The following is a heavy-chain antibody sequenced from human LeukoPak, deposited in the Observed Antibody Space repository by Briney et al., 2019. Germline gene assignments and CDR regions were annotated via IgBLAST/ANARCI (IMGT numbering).Heavy chain of an antibody. CDR3: ARGIAYCGGDCYFPRDDAFDI. CDR2: IKQDGSEK. D-gene: IGHD2-21*02. J-gene: IGHJ3*02. V-gene: IGHV3-7*01. CDR1: GFTLSSYW. Sequence: GGSLRLSCAASGFTLSSYWMSWVRQAPGKGLEWVANIKQDGSEKYYVDSVKGRFTISRDDAKNSLYLQMNSLRAEDTAVYYCARGIAYCGGDCYFPRDDAFDIWGQGTMVTVSS.